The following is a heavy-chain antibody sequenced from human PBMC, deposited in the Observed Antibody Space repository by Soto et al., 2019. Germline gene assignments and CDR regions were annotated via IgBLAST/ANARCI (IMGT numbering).Heavy chain of an antibody. J-gene: IGHJ5*02. V-gene: IGHV4-4*07. CDR2: IYTTRSP. Sequence: SETLSLTCTVSGDSVSKYYCNWIRQPAGKGLEWIGRIYTTRSPNYNPSLKSRVTMSVDTSKNQFSLKLNLSSVTAADTAVYYCARSPAYGDYANLDTWGQGTLVTVSS. CDR1: GDSVSKYY. CDR3: ARSPAYGDYANLDT. D-gene: IGHD4-17*01.